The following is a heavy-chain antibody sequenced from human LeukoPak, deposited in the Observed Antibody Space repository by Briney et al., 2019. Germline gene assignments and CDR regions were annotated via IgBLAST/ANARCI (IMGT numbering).Heavy chain of an antibody. J-gene: IGHJ6*03. V-gene: IGHV3-48*01. CDR1: GFIFSSYS. CDR2: INSRSTII. CDR3: AREGIGYYIDG. Sequence: PGGSLRLSCAASGFIFSSYSMNWVRQAPGKGLERISYINSRSTIIKVAASVKGRIIISRDNGKNSLYLELNSLRAEDTALYYCAREGIGYYIDGWGKGATVIVSS. D-gene: IGHD2-15*01.